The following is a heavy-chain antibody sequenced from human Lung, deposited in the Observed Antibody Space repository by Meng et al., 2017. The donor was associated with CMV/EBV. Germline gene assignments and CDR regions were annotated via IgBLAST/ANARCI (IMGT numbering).Heavy chain of an antibody. Sequence: GESLKISCAASGFTFSSYWMSWVRQAPEKGLEWVANIKQDGSEKYYVDSVKGRFTISRDNAKNSLYLQMNSLRAEDTAVYYCARGYYYDSKVEHYWGQGTLVTVSS. CDR3: ARGYYYDSKVEHY. V-gene: IGHV3-7*01. J-gene: IGHJ4*02. CDR1: GFTFSSYW. D-gene: IGHD3-22*01. CDR2: IKQDGSEK.